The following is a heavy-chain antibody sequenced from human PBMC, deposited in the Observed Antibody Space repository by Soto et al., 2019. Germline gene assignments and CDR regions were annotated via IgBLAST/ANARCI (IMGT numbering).Heavy chain of an antibody. V-gene: IGHV3-30*03. CDR1: GFAFSTYG. D-gene: IGHD1-26*01. CDR3: ARKNPGREWELPDY. J-gene: IGHJ4*02. Sequence: QVQLVESGGGVVQPGRSQRLSCAASGFAFSTYGMHWVRQAPGKGLEWVAVTTSDGARINYADSVKGRFTISRDNSRTTLYLQMNSLRIDDTAVYYCARKNPGREWELPDYWGQGTLVTVYS. CDR2: TTSDGARI.